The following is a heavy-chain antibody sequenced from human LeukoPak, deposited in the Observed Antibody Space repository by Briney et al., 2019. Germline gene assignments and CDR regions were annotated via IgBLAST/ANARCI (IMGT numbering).Heavy chain of an antibody. Sequence: ASVKVSCKASGGTFSSYAISWVRQAPGQGLEWMGGIIPIFGTANYAQKFQGRVTITADKSTSTAYMELSSLRSEDTAVYYCARRPWFGERNWFDPWGQGTLVTVFS. CDR3: ARRPWFGERNWFDP. J-gene: IGHJ5*02. D-gene: IGHD3-10*01. CDR1: GGTFSSYA. CDR2: IIPIFGTA. V-gene: IGHV1-69*06.